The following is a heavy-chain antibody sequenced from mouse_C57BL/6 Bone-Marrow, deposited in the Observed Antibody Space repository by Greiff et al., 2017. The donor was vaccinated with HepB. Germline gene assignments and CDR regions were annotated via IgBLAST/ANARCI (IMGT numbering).Heavy chain of an antibody. J-gene: IGHJ4*01. D-gene: IGHD1-1*01. CDR1: GYAFSSYW. Sequence: QVQLKQSGAELVKPGASVKISCKASGYAFSSYWMNWVKQRPGKGLEWIGQIYPGDGDTNYNGKFKGKATLTADKSSSTAYMQLSSLTSEDSAVYFCARNDYYGSSYGAMDYWGQGTSVTVSS. V-gene: IGHV1-80*01. CDR3: ARNDYYGSSYGAMDY. CDR2: IYPGDGDT.